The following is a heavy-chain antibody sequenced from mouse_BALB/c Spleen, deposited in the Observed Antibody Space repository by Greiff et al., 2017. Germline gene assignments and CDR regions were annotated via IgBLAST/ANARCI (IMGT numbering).Heavy chain of an antibody. Sequence: QVQLKQSGPGLVAPSQSLSITCTVSGFSLTGYGVNWVRQPPGKGLEWLGMIWGDGSTDYNSALKSRLSISKDNSKSQVFLKMNSLQTDDTARYYCARDDYGSSYGNYWYFDVWGAGTTVTVSS. CDR2: IWGDGST. J-gene: IGHJ1*01. D-gene: IGHD1-1*01. CDR1: GFSLTGYG. V-gene: IGHV2-6-7*01. CDR3: ARDDYGSSYGNYWYFDV.